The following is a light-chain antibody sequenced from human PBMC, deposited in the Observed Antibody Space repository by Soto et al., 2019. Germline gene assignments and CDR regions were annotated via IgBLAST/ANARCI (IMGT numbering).Light chain of an antibody. CDR1: SSNIGSNT. CDR3: AAWDDSPNGLGV. J-gene: IGLJ3*02. CDR2: TNN. V-gene: IGLV1-44*01. Sequence: QSVLTQPPSASGTPGQSVTISCSGSSSNIGSNTVNWYQQLPGTAPKLVIYTNNQRPSGVSVRFSGSKSGTSASLAISGLQYEDEADYYCAAWDDSPNGLGVFGGGTKVTVL.